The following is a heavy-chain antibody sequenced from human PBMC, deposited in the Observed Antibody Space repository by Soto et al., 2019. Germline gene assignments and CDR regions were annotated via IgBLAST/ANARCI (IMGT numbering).Heavy chain of an antibody. CDR2: IYYSGST. D-gene: IGHD3-16*02. J-gene: IGHJ5*02. CDR1: GGSISSGGYY. Sequence: PSETLSLTCTVSGGSISSGGYYWSWIRQHPGKGLEWIGYIYYSGSTYYNPSLKNRVTISVDTSKNQFSLKLSSVTAADTAVYYCARDSPSRRLGELSLSWFDPWGQGTLVTVSS. CDR3: ARDSPSRRLGELSLSWFDP. V-gene: IGHV4-31*03.